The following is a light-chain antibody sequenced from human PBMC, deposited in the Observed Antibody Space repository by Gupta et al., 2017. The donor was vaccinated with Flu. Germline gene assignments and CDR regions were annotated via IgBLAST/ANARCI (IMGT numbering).Light chain of an antibody. CDR3: VLYMGNGISV. Sequence: TVTLTCGLSSGSVSSNNYPSWYQQAPGQAPLTLIYTTNTRSAGVPDRFSGSILGNNAALSITGAQADDESDYDCVLYMGNGISVFGGGTKLTVL. CDR2: TTN. V-gene: IGLV8-61*01. J-gene: IGLJ3*02. CDR1: SGSVSSNNY.